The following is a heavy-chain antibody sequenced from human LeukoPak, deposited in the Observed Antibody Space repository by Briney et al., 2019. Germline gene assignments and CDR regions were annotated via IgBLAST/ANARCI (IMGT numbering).Heavy chain of an antibody. CDR3: AKDPAAAAGTIDY. V-gene: IGHV3-30*02. CDR2: IRDDGTNK. CDR1: GFSFNHYG. D-gene: IGHD6-13*01. Sequence: PGGSLRLSCAASGFSFNHYGMHWVRRAPGKGLEWLAFIRDDGTNKYYAESVKGRFTISRDNSKNTLYLQMSSLRPGDTAVYFCAKDPAAAAGTIDYWGQGTLVTVSS. J-gene: IGHJ4*02.